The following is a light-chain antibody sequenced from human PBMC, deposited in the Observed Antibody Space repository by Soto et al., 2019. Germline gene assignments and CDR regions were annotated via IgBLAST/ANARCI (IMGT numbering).Light chain of an antibody. Sequence: QSVLTQPASVSGSPGQSITISCTGTSSDVGYYDYVSWYQQHPGKVPKLMIYDVSDRPSGVSNRFSGSKSGNTASLTISGRQAEDEADYYCCSFTAGSTVVFGTGTKLTVL. CDR1: SSDVGYYDY. CDR3: CSFTAGSTVV. CDR2: DVS. J-gene: IGLJ1*01. V-gene: IGLV2-14*01.